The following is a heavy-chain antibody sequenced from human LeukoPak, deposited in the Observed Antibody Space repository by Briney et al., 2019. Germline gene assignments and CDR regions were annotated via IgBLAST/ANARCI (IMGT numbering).Heavy chain of an antibody. CDR1: GFTFSNYA. CDR3: AKDVGKWESLHFFDY. J-gene: IGHJ4*02. D-gene: IGHD1-26*01. Sequence: QPGGSLRLSCTASGFTFSNYAMSWVRQAPGKGLEWVSIIGTSGGGTHYADSVTGRFTISRDNSRNTLYLQMNSLRGDDTAVYYCAKDVGKWESLHFFDYWGQGTLVTVSS. CDR2: IGTSGGGT. V-gene: IGHV3-23*01.